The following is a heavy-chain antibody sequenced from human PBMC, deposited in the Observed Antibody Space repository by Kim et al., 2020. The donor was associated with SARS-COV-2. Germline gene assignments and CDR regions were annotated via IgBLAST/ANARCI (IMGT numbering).Heavy chain of an antibody. CDR2: INHSGST. CDR3: ARVRIMITFGGASGWFDP. Sequence: SETLSLTCAVYGGSFSGYYWSWIRQPPGKGLEWIGEINHSGSTNYNPSLKSRVTISVDTSKNQFSLKLSSVTAADTAVYYCARVRIMITFGGASGWFDPWGQGTLVTVSS. CDR1: GGSFSGYY. J-gene: IGHJ5*02. D-gene: IGHD3-16*01. V-gene: IGHV4-34*01.